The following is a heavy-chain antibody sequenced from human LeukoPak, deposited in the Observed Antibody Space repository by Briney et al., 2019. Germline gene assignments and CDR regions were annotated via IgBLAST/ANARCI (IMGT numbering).Heavy chain of an antibody. CDR2: ISYDGSNK. CDR1: GFTFSSYG. V-gene: IGHV3-30*19. D-gene: IGHD2-2*01. J-gene: IGHJ6*02. CDR3: ARDILDIVVVPAAMGPPYYYYGMDV. Sequence: GGSLRLSCAASGFTFSSYGKHWVRQAPGKGLEWVAVISYDGSNKYYADSVKGRFTISRDNSKNTLYLQMNSLRAEDTAVYYCARDILDIVVVPAAMGPPYYYYGMDVWGQGTTVTVSS.